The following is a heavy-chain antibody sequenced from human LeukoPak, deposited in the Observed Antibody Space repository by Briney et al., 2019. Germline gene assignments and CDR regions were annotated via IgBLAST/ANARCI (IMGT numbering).Heavy chain of an antibody. J-gene: IGHJ4*02. V-gene: IGHV3-66*02. CDR3: ARGFFNFDY. Sequence: GRSLRLSCAASGFSVSGYYLSWVRQAPGKGLEWVSVIYSGGDTSYVDSVKGRFTISRDNSKNTVHLQMNSLRPEDTAVYYCARGFFNFDYWGQGILVTVSS. CDR2: IYSGGDT. CDR1: GFSVSGYY. D-gene: IGHD3-3*01.